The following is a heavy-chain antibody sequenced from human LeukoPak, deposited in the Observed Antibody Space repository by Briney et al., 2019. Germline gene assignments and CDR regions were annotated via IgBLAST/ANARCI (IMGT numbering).Heavy chain of an antibody. CDR3: ARGDYATKNFDY. Sequence: SETLSLTCTVSGGSISSGGYYWSWIRQHPGKGLEWIGYIYYSGSTYYNPSLKSRVTISVDTSKSQFSLKLSSVTAADTAVYYCARGDYATKNFDYWGQGTLVTVSS. CDR1: GGSISSGGYY. CDR2: IYYSGST. V-gene: IGHV4-31*03. D-gene: IGHD4-17*01. J-gene: IGHJ4*02.